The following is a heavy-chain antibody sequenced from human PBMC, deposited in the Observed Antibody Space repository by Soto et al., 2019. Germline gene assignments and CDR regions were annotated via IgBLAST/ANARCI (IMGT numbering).Heavy chain of an antibody. V-gene: IGHV5-51*01. J-gene: IGHJ3*02. CDR3: SISRIYDSSGYSPGDAFDI. CDR1: GYSFTSYW. Sequence: GESLKISCKGSGYSFTSYWIGWVRQMPGKGLEWMGIIYPGDSDTRYSPSFQGQVTISADKSISTAYLQWSSLKASDTAMYYCSISRIYDSSGYSPGDAFDIWGQGTMVTVSS. CDR2: IYPGDSDT. D-gene: IGHD3-22*01.